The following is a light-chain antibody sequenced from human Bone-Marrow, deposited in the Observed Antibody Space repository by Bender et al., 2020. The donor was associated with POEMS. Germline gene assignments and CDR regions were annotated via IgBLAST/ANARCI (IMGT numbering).Light chain of an antibody. J-gene: IGLJ3*02. V-gene: IGLV2-14*03. CDR3: QSYDSSLSAWV. CDR2: DNS. Sequence: QSALTQPASVSGSPGQSITISCTGTGSDVGGYNYVSWYQQHPGLAPKLLIYDNSDRPSGVPDRFSGSKSDTSASLAITGLQAEDEAHYYCQSYDSSLSAWVFGGGTKLTVL. CDR1: GSDVGGYNY.